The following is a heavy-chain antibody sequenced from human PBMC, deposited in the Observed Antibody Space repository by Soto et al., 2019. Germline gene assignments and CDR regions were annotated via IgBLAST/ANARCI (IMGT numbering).Heavy chain of an antibody. CDR1: GGSFSGHY. CDR3: ARRHSSSWGYYYYGMDV. D-gene: IGHD6-13*01. V-gene: IGHV4-34*01. CDR2: INHSGST. J-gene: IGHJ6*02. Sequence: PSETLSLTCAVYGGSFSGHYWSWIRQPPGKGLEWIGEINHSGSTNYNPSLKSRVTISVDTSKNQFSLKLSSVTAADTAVYYCARRHSSSWGYYYYGMDVWGQGTTVTVSS.